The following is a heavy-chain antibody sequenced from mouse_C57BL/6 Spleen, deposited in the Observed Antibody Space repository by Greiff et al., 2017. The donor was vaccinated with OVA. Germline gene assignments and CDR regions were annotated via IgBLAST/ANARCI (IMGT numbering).Heavy chain of an antibody. V-gene: IGHV1-7*01. CDR3: AREGPSYDYDGAWFAY. CDR2: INPSSGYT. Sequence: QVQLQQSGAELAKPGASVKLSCKASGYTFTSYWMHWVKQRPGQGLEWIGYINPSSGYTKYNQKFKDKATLTADKSSSTAYMQLSSLTYEDSAVYYCAREGPSYDYDGAWFAYWGQGTLVTVSA. D-gene: IGHD2-4*01. J-gene: IGHJ3*01. CDR1: GYTFTSYW.